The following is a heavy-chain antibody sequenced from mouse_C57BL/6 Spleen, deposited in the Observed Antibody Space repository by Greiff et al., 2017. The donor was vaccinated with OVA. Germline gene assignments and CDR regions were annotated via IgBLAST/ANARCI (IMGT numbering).Heavy chain of an antibody. Sequence: ESGAELVKPGASVKMSCKASGYTFTSYWITWVKQRPGQGLEWIGDIYPGSGSTNYNEKFKSKATLTVDTSSSTAYMQLSSLTSEDSAVYYCARSAYGSSYFDYWGQGTTLTVSS. CDR3: ARSAYGSSYFDY. V-gene: IGHV1-55*01. CDR1: GYTFTSYW. CDR2: IYPGSGST. D-gene: IGHD1-1*01. J-gene: IGHJ2*01.